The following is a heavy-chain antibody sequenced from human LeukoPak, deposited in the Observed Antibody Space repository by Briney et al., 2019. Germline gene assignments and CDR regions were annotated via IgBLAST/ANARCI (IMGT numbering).Heavy chain of an antibody. J-gene: IGHJ4*02. V-gene: IGHV3-9*01. Sequence: GRSLRLSCVASGFTFEDYAMNSVRQAPGKGLEWVSGISWKSDYTGYADSVKGRFTVSRDNAKKSLYLQMNSLRAEDTAFYYCAKDTRVDTGMALDYWGQGTLVTVSS. CDR3: AKDTRVDTGMALDY. CDR1: GFTFEDYA. CDR2: ISWKSDYT. D-gene: IGHD5-18*01.